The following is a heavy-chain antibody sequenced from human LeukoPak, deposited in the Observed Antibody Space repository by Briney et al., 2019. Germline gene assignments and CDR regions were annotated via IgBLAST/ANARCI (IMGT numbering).Heavy chain of an antibody. V-gene: IGHV3-23*01. CDR1: GFTFNNYA. CDR2: ISGSGGST. CDR3: AKSGTRSSWSPRVKTYLDY. J-gene: IGHJ4*02. Sequence: GGSLRLSCAASGFTFNNYAMSWVRQAPGKGLEWVSGISGSGGSTYYADSVKGRFTMSRDNSENTLYLQMNSLRAEDTAVYYCAKSGTRSSWSPRVKTYLDYWGQGTLVTVSS. D-gene: IGHD6-13*01.